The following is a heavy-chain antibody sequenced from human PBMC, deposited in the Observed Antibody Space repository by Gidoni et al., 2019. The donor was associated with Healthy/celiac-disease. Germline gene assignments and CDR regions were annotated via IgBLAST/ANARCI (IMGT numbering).Heavy chain of an antibody. CDR2: INHSGST. V-gene: IGHV4-34*01. J-gene: IGHJ5*02. Sequence: QVQLQQWGAGLLKPSETLSLTCAVYGGSFSGYYWSWIRQPPGKGLEWIGEINHSGSTNYNPSLKSRVTISVDTSKNQFSLKLSSVTAADTAVYYCARRGGSSSWYAWFDPWGQGTLVTVSS. CDR3: ARRGGSSSWYAWFDP. D-gene: IGHD6-13*01. CDR1: GGSFSGYY.